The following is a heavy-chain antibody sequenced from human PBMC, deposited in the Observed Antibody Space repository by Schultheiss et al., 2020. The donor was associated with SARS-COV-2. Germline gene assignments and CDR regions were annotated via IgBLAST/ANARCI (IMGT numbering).Heavy chain of an antibody. J-gene: IGHJ6*02. Sequence: SETLSLTCTVSGGSISSYYWSWIRQPPGKGLEWIGYIYYSGSTYYNPSLKSRVTISVDTSKNQFSLNLSSVTAADTAVYYCARDLGCSGGSCYPRHYYYYGLDVWGQGTTVTVSS. CDR3: ARDLGCSGGSCYPRHYYYYGLDV. D-gene: IGHD2-15*01. CDR2: IYYSGST. V-gene: IGHV4-59*12. CDR1: GGSISSYY.